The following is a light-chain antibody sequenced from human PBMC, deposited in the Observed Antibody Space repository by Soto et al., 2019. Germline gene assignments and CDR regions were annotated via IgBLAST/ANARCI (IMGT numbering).Light chain of an antibody. J-gene: IGKJ3*01. Sequence: EIVLTQSPGTLSLSPGERATLSCRASPSVSSSYLAWYLQRPGQAPRLLIYGASSRAAGIPDRFSGSGSGTDFTLTISRLEPEDFALYYCQDCGSSLFSFGPGIKVDIK. CDR3: QDCGSSLFS. CDR1: PSVSSSY. V-gene: IGKV3-20*01. CDR2: GAS.